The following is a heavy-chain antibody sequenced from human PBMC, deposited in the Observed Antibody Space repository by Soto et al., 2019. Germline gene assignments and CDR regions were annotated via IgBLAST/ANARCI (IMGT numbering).Heavy chain of an antibody. V-gene: IGHV5-10-1*03. CDR1: GYSFTSYW. Sequence: EVQLVQSGAEVKKSGESLRISCKGSGYSFTSYWITWVRQMPGKGLDWMGRIDPSDSYTNYSPSFQGHVTISVDKSISTAYLQWRSLEASDTAIYFCARYYGSGSRYYYYGMDVWGQGTTVTVSS. CDR3: ARYYGSGSRYYYYGMDV. CDR2: IDPSDSYT. J-gene: IGHJ6*02. D-gene: IGHD3-10*01.